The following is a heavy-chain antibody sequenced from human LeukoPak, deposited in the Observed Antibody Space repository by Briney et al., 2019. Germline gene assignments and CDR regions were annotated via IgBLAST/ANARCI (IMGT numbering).Heavy chain of an antibody. CDR1: GFTFSSYS. J-gene: IGHJ4*02. Sequence: PGGSLRLSCAASGFTFSSYSMDWVRQAPGKGLEWVSSISSSSSYIYYADSVKGRFTISRDNAKNSLYLQMNSLRAEDTAVYYCARETSAYSSTWYWFDYWGQGTLVTVSS. CDR3: ARETSAYSSTWYWFDY. CDR2: ISSSSSYI. V-gene: IGHV3-21*01. D-gene: IGHD6-13*01.